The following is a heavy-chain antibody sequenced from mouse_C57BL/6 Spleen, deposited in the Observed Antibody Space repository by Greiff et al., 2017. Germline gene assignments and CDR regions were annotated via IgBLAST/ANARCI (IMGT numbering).Heavy chain of an antibody. CDR3: TTGVYVDV. J-gene: IGHJ1*03. CDR2: IDPGNGDT. Sequence: VQLQQSGAELVRPGASVKLSCTASGFNIKDDYMHWVKQRPEQGLEWIGWIDPGNGDTEYASKFQGKATITADTSSNTAYLQRSSLTSEDTAVYYCTTGVYVDVWGTGTTVTVSS. CDR1: GFNIKDDY. V-gene: IGHV14-4*01.